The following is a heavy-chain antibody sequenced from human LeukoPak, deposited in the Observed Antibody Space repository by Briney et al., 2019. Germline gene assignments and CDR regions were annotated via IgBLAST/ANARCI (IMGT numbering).Heavy chain of an antibody. D-gene: IGHD2-15*01. CDR2: ISSSGSTI. CDR1: GFTFSSYE. V-gene: IGHV3-48*03. Sequence: GGSLRLSCAASGFTFSSYEMNWVRQAPGKGLEWVSYISSSGSTIYYADSVKGRFTISRDSAKNSLYLQMNSLRAEDTAVYYCARVCRGSCYQFDYWGQGTLVTVSS. J-gene: IGHJ4*02. CDR3: ARVCRGSCYQFDY.